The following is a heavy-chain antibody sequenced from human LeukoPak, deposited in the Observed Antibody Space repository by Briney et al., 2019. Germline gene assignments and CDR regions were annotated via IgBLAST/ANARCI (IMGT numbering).Heavy chain of an antibody. CDR2: ITSSSSYI. D-gene: IGHD3-16*02. CDR3: ARHRTASDY. Sequence: PGGSLRLSCAAYGFTFSTYSMTWVRQAPGKGLEWVSSITSSSSYIYYADPVKGRFTISRDNAKSSLYLQMNSLRAEDTALYYCARHRTASDYWGQGTLVTVSS. J-gene: IGHJ4*02. V-gene: IGHV3-21*01. CDR1: GFTFSTYS.